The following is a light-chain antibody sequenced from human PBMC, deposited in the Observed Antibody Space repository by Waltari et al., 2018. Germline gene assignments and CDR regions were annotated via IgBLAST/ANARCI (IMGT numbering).Light chain of an antibody. Sequence: DIVMTQSPDSLAVSLGERATINCKSSQSVLYSSNNKNYLAWYQQRPGQAPRLPIYGSSNRATGIPDRFSGSGSGTHFTLIISGLEPEDSAVYYCQQFGSSPRGTFGQGTKLEIK. CDR1: QSVLYSSNNKNY. V-gene: IGKV4-1*01. CDR2: GSS. J-gene: IGKJ2*01. CDR3: QQFGSSPRGT.